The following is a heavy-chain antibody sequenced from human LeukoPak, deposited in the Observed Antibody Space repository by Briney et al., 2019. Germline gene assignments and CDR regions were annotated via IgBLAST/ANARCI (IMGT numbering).Heavy chain of an antibody. J-gene: IGHJ3*02. D-gene: IGHD4-17*01. V-gene: IGHV3-30*04. CDR2: ISYDGSNK. CDR1: GFTFSSYA. Sequence: GGSLRLSCAASGFTFSSYAMHWVRQAPGKGLEWVAVISYDGSNKYYADSVKGRFTISRDNSKNTLYLQMNSLRAEDTAVYYCARITVTDAFDIWGQGTMVTVSS. CDR3: ARITVTDAFDI.